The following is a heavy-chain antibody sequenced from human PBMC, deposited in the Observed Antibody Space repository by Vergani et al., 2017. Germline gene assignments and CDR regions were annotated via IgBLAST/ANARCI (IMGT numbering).Heavy chain of an antibody. CDR3: SRLYGRDSSGSKYFDY. V-gene: IGHV5-51*01. CDR1: GYSFTNYW. J-gene: IGHJ4*02. D-gene: IGHD3-22*01. Sequence: EVQLVPSGAEVKKPGESLKISCQISGYSFTNYWIGWVRQMPGKGLECMGIIHPAGSDTRYSPSFQGQVTISVDKSISTAYLQRSSLRASDSAMYYCSRLYGRDSSGSKYFDYWGQGTLVTVSS. CDR2: IHPAGSDT.